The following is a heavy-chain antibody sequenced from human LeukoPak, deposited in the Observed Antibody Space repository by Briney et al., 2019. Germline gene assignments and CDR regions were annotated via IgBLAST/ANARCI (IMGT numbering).Heavy chain of an antibody. CDR2: ISSSSSHI. V-gene: IGHV3-21*01. Sequence: GGSLRLSCAASGFIFSSYSINWVRQAPGKGLEWVSSISSSSSHIYYADSVKGRFTISRDNAKNSLYLQMNGLRAEDTAVYYCARDMVRGVITPYYFDYWGQGTLVTVSS. CDR3: ARDMVRGVITPYYFDY. CDR1: GFIFSSYS. D-gene: IGHD3-10*01. J-gene: IGHJ4*02.